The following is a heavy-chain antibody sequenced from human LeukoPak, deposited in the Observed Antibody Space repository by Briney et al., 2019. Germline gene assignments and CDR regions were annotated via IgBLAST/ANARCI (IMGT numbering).Heavy chain of an antibody. J-gene: IGHJ6*04. V-gene: IGHV3-48*03. Sequence: GGSLRLSCAASGFTFSSYEMNWVRQAPGKGLEWVSYISSSGSTIYYADSVKDRFTISRDNAKNSLYLQMNSLRAEDTAVYYCARVPHGYSSSWYADYGMDVWGKGTTVTVSS. D-gene: IGHD6-13*01. CDR1: GFTFSSYE. CDR3: ARVPHGYSSSWYADYGMDV. CDR2: ISSSGSTI.